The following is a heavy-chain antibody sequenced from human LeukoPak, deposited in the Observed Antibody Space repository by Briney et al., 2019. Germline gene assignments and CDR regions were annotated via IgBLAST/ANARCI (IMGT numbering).Heavy chain of an antibody. Sequence: GGSLRLSCAASGFTFDDFCMNWVRQAPGKGLEWVSCINWNGDSTSYADSVKGRFTISRDNAKNSLYLQMNTLRDEDTALYHCARAVGDTSSSVLAVWPRGPAHPLLSDSTQANSYY. CDR3: ARAVGDTSSSVLAVWPRGPAHPLLSDSTQANSYY. J-gene: IGHJ6*01. D-gene: IGHD5-12*01. V-gene: IGHV3-20*01. CDR2: INWNGDST. CDR1: GFTFDDFC.